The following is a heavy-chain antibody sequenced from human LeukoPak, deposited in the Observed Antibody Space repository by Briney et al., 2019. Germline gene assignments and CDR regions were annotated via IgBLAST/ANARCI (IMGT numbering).Heavy chain of an antibody. D-gene: IGHD3-22*01. CDR3: ARDTHYYDSSGYYRIYYFDY. Sequence: GGSLRLSCAASGFTFNNAWMNWVRQAPGKGLEWVSSISSSSSYIYYADSVKGRFTISRDNAKNSLYLQMNSLRAEDTAVYYCARDTHYYDSSGYYRIYYFDYWGQGTLVTVSS. CDR2: ISSSSSYI. V-gene: IGHV3-21*01. CDR1: GFTFNNAW. J-gene: IGHJ4*02.